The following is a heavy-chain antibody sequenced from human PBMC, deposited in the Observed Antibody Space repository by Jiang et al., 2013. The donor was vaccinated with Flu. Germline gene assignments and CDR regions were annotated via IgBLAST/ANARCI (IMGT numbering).Heavy chain of an antibody. CDR2: IFHSGNT. Sequence: GPGLVKPSGTLSLTCTVSGGSISSRNWWSWVRQSPGRGLEWIGEIFHSGNTNYNPSLKSRVTISVDKSKNQFFLELKSVTAADTALYYCARYYFDILSTARRNNYFDPRGQGTLVTVSS. CDR3: ARYYFDILSTARRNNYFDP. J-gene: IGHJ5*02. V-gene: IGHV4-4*02. D-gene: IGHD3-9*01. CDR1: GGSISSRNW.